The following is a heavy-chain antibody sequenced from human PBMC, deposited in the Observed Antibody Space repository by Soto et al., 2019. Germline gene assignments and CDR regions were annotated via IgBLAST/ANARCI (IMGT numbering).Heavy chain of an antibody. D-gene: IGHD3-16*01. Sequence: QVQLVQSGAEVKKPGSSVKVSCKASGGTFSSYTISWVRQAPGQGLEWMGRIIPILGIANYAQKFQGRVTITADKSTRTAYMELSSLRSEDAAVYYCAKNRGDDYYDYWGQGTLVTVSS. CDR2: IIPILGIA. V-gene: IGHV1-69*02. J-gene: IGHJ4*02. CDR3: AKNRGDDYYDY. CDR1: GGTFSSYT.